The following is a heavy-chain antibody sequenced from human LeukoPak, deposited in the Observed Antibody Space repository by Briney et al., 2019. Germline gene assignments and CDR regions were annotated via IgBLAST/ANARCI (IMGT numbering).Heavy chain of an antibody. Sequence: GASVKVSCKASGGTFSSYAISWVRQAPGQGLEWMGGIIPIFGTANYAQKFQGRVTITADESTSTAYMELSSLRSEDTAVYYCVRRTIFGVETLLDYWGQGTLVTVSS. J-gene: IGHJ4*02. CDR3: VRRTIFGVETLLDY. CDR2: IIPIFGTA. V-gene: IGHV1-69*13. CDR1: GGTFSSYA. D-gene: IGHD3-3*01.